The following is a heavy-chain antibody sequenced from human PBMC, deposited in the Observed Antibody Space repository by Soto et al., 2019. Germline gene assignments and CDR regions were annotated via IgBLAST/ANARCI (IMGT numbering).Heavy chain of an antibody. V-gene: IGHV4-30-2*01. CDR1: GGSISSGGYS. Sequence: QLQLQESGSGLVKPSQTLSLTCAVSGGSISSGGYSWSWIRQPPGKGLEWIGYTYHSGSTYYNPARKGRVTVSVDGSKTQFSLKLRSVTPADTAVYCCARYPGRWRQGTLVTVSS. J-gene: IGHJ4*02. CDR2: TYHSGST. CDR3: ARYPGR.